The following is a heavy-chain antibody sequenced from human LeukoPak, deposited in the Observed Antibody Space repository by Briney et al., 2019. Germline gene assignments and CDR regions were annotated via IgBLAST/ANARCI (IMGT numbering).Heavy chain of an antibody. J-gene: IGHJ3*02. D-gene: IGHD5-24*01. CDR3: ARDGYNIAGAFDI. V-gene: IGHV4-59*01. CDR1: GGSISSYY. Sequence: SETLSLTCTVSGGSISSYYWSWIRQPPGKGLEWIGCIYYSGSTNYNPSLKSRVTISVDTSKNQFSLKLSSVTAADTAVYYCARDGYNIAGAFDIWGQGTMVTVSS. CDR2: IYYSGST.